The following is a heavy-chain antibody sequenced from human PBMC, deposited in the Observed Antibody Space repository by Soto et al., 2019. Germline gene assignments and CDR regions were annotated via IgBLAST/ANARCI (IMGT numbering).Heavy chain of an antibody. CDR2: IYNGGGT. Sequence: QVQLQESGPGLVKPSQTLSLTCTVSGGSISTVNYWWSWIRQSPDMGLEWIGHIYNGGGTYNNPSLESRLTVSVXTSKNQLSLTLSSVSAADTAVYYCARGPSGDKVDSWGQGTLVTVSS. J-gene: IGHJ4*02. D-gene: IGHD7-27*01. V-gene: IGHV4-30-4*01. CDR3: ARGPSGDKVDS. CDR1: GGSISTVNYW.